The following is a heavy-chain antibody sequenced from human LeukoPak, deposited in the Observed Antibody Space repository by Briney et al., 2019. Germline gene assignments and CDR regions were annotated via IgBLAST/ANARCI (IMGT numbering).Heavy chain of an antibody. CDR1: GFPFTNAW. J-gene: IGHJ4*02. CDR3: TTENPTDF. V-gene: IGHV3-15*01. Sequence: SGGSLRLSCAASGFPFTNAWMSWVHQAPGKGLEWVGRIKSKTDGGTTDYAAPVKGRFTISRDDSENTLYLQVNTVKIEDTAVYYCTTENPTDFWGQGTLVTVSS. CDR2: IKSKTDGGTT.